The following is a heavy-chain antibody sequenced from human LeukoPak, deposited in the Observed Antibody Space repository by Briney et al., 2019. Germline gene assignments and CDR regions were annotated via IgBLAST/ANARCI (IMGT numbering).Heavy chain of an antibody. CDR1: GESFSGYY. CDR2: INHSGST. Sequence: SETLSLTCAVYGESFSGYYWSWIRQPPGKGLEWIGEINHSGSTNYNPSLKSRVTISVDTSKNQFSLKLSSVTAADTAVYYCARAGDYSNYHARAYYYYGMDVWGQGTTVTVSS. J-gene: IGHJ6*02. V-gene: IGHV4-34*01. D-gene: IGHD4-11*01. CDR3: ARAGDYSNYHARAYYYYGMDV.